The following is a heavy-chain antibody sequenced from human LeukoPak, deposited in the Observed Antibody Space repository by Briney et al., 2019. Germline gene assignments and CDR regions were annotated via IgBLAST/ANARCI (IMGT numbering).Heavy chain of an antibody. Sequence: GGSLRLSCAASGFTFSTYAMTWVRQAPGKGLEWVSSISGSGGTTYYADSVKGRFTISRDNSKNTLSLQMNSLRAEDTAVYYCATTVGYCSSTSCSRFRYFDYWGQGTLVTVSS. V-gene: IGHV3-23*01. D-gene: IGHD2-2*01. J-gene: IGHJ4*02. CDR1: GFTFSTYA. CDR2: ISGSGGTT. CDR3: ATTVGYCSSTSCSRFRYFDY.